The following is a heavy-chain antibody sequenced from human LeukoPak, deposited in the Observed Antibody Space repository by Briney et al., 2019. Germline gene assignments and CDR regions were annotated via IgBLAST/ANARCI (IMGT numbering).Heavy chain of an antibody. J-gene: IGHJ4*02. CDR2: ISSSSYI. Sequence: GGSLRLSCAASGFTFSSYSMNWVRQAPGKGLEWVSSISSSSYIYYADSVKGRFTISRDNAKSSLFLQMNSLRAEDTAVYYCARDGGATMVRGVATYDSWGQGTLVTVSS. CDR1: GFTFSSYS. CDR3: ARDGGATMVRGVATYDS. V-gene: IGHV3-21*01. D-gene: IGHD3-10*01.